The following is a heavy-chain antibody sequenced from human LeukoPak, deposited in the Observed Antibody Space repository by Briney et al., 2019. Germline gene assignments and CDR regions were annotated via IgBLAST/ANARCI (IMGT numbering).Heavy chain of an antibody. Sequence: GGSLRLSCAASGFTFSSYEMNWVRQAPGKGLEWVSYISSSGSTIYYADSVKGRFTISRDNSKNTLYLQMNSLRAEDTAVYYCAKELYSSSWYPVGAFDIWGQGTMVTVSS. CDR1: GFTFSSYE. CDR3: AKELYSSSWYPVGAFDI. CDR2: ISSSGSTI. J-gene: IGHJ3*02. D-gene: IGHD6-13*01. V-gene: IGHV3-48*03.